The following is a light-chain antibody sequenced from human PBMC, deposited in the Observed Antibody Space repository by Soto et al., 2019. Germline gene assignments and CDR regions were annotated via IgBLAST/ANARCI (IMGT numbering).Light chain of an antibody. V-gene: IGKV3-15*01. CDR1: QSVSSN. CDR3: QQYNNWPRT. J-gene: IGKJ1*01. Sequence: IVMTQSPATLSVSPGERATRSCRASQSVSSNLAWYQQKPGQAPRLLIYGASTRATGIPARFSGSGSGTEFTLTISSLQSEDFAVYYCQQYNNWPRTFGQGTKADIK. CDR2: GAS.